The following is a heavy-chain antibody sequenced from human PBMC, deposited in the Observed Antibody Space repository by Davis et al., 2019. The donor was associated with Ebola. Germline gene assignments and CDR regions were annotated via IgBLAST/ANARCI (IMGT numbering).Heavy chain of an antibody. CDR2: ISTDGSDT. V-gene: IGHV3-74*01. D-gene: IGHD1-26*01. CDR3: ATLPGYY. Sequence: HTGGSLRLSCAASGFIFSSYWMHWVRQVPGKGLVWVSRISTDGSDTNYADSVKGRFTISRDNAKNTLYLQMNNLRVEDTAVYYCATLPGYYWGQGTLVTVSS. J-gene: IGHJ4*02. CDR1: GFIFSSYW.